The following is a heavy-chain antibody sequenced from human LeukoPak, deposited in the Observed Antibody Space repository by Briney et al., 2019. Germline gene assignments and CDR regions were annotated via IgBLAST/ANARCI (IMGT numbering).Heavy chain of an antibody. V-gene: IGHV3-33*03. CDR2: IWYDGSNK. D-gene: IGHD2-15*01. CDR3: AKDSHSLRDYFDS. Sequence: PGGSLRLSCAASGFIFSSYGMHWVRQAPGKGLEWVAVIWYDGSNKYYADSVKGRFTISRDNSKNSLYLQLNSLRTEDTALYYCAKDSHSLRDYFDSWGQGTLVTVSS. J-gene: IGHJ4*02. CDR1: GFIFSSYG.